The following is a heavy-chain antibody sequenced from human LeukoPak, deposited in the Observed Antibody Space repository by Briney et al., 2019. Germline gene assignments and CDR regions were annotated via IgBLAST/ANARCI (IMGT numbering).Heavy chain of an antibody. Sequence: ESGPTLVKPTQTLTLTCTFSGFSLSTAGMCVSWIRQPPGKALEWLARIDWDDDKYYSTSLKTRLTISKDTSKNQVVLTMTNMDPVDTATYYCARIRGSGSYYDVVNYFDYWGQGILVTVSS. V-gene: IGHV2-70*11. CDR3: ARIRGSGSYYDVVNYFDY. D-gene: IGHD3-10*01. CDR2: IDWDDDK. CDR1: GFSLSTAGMC. J-gene: IGHJ4*02.